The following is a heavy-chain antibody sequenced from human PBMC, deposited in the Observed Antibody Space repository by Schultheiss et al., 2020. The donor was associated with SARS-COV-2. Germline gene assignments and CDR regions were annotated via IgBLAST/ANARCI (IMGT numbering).Heavy chain of an antibody. CDR1: GGSISSGGYY. J-gene: IGHJ4*02. Sequence: SETLSLTCTVSGGSISSGGYYWSWIRQHPGKGLEWIGYIYYSGSTYYNPSLKSRVTISLDTSKIQFSLKLSSVTAADTAVYYCGGGEVIAARLGYWGQGTLVTVSS. CDR3: GGGEVIAARLGY. V-gene: IGHV4-31*03. CDR2: IYYSGST. D-gene: IGHD6-6*01.